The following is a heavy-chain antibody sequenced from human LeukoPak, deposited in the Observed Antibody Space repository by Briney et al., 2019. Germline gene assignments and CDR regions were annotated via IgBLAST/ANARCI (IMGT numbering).Heavy chain of an antibody. CDR2: ISSNGSTI. V-gene: IGHV3-48*03. J-gene: IGHJ4*02. Sequence: GGSLRLSCAASGFTFSSYEMNWVRQAPGKGLEWVSYISSNGSTIYYADSVKGRFTISRDNSKNTLYLQMNSLRAEDTAVYYCARGAGEQQLHYFDYWGQGTLVTVSS. CDR3: ARGAGEQQLHYFDY. CDR1: GFTFSSYE. D-gene: IGHD6-13*01.